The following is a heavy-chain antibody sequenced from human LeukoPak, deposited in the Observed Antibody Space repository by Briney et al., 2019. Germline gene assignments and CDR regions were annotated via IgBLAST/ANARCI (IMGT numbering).Heavy chain of an antibody. CDR3: ARGRPLEIAVAGEFDY. CDR2: IIPIFGTA. D-gene: IGHD6-19*01. V-gene: IGHV1-69*13. Sequence: SVKVSCKASGGTFSSYAISWVRQAPGQGLEWMGGIIPIFGTANYAQKSQGRVTITADESTSTAYMELSSLRSEDTAVYYCARGRPLEIAVAGEFDYWGQGTLVTVSS. CDR1: GGTFSSYA. J-gene: IGHJ4*02.